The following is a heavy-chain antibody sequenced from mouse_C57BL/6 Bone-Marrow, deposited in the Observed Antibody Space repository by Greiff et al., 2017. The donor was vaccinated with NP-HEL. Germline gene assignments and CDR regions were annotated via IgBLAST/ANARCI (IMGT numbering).Heavy chain of an antibody. D-gene: IGHD2-4*01. CDR3: AREWGYDYDGYYCDY. CDR2: IHPNSGST. J-gene: IGHJ2*01. Sequence: QVQLQQPGAELVKPGASVKLSCKASGYTFTSYWMHWVKQRPGQGLEWIGMIHPNSGSTNYNEKFKSKATLTVDKSSSTAYMQLSSLTSEDSAVYYCAREWGYDYDGYYCDYWGQGTTLTVSS. CDR1: GYTFTSYW. V-gene: IGHV1-64*01.